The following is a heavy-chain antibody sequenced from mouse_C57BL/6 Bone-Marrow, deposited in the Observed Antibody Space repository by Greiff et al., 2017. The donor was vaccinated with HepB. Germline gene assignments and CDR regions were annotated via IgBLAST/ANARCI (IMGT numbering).Heavy chain of an antibody. CDR3: ARRGCDYYGGFAY. CDR2: IYPGSGST. V-gene: IGHV1-55*01. CDR1: GYTFTSYW. D-gene: IGHD1-1*01. Sequence: QVQLQQPGAELVKPGASVKMSCKASGYTFTSYWITWVKQRPGQGLEWIGDIYPGSGSTNYNEKFKSKATLTVDTSSSTAYMQLSSLTSEDSAVYYCARRGCDYYGGFAYWGQGTLVTVSA. J-gene: IGHJ3*01.